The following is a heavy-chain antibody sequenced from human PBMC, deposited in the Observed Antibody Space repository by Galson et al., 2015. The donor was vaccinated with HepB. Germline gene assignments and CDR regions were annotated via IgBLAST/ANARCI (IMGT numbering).Heavy chain of an antibody. J-gene: IGHJ6*03. Sequence: QVQLQESGPGLVKPSETLSLTCTVSGGSISSYYWSWIRQPPGKGLEWIGYIYYSGSTNYNPSLKSRVTISVDTSKNQFSLKLSSVTAADTAVYYCARVGDFWSGYRDQYYCYMDVWGKGTTVTVSS. D-gene: IGHD3-3*01. CDR3: ARVGDFWSGYRDQYYCYMDV. CDR2: IYYSGST. V-gene: IGHV4-59*01. CDR1: GGSISSYY.